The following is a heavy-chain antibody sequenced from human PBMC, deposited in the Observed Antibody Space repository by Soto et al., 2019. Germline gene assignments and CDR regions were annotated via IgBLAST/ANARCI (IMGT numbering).Heavy chain of an antibody. CDR2: INSDGSST. Sequence: PGGSLRLSCAAAGVTFSSYWRHWVRQVPGKGLVWVSRINSDGSSTSYADSVKGRFTISRDNAKNTLYLQMNSLRAEDTAVYYCARESGSGHDAFDIWGQGTMVTVSS. CDR3: ARESGSGHDAFDI. CDR1: GVTFSSYW. J-gene: IGHJ3*02. V-gene: IGHV3-74*01. D-gene: IGHD2-15*01.